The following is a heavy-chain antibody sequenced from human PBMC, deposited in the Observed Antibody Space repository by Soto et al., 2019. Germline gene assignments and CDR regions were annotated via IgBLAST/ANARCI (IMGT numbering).Heavy chain of an antibody. D-gene: IGHD2-2*01. Sequence: QVQLVQSGAEVKKPGSSVKVSCKASGGTFSSYAISWVRQAPGQGLEWMGGIIPIFGTANYAQKFQGRVTITADESTSTAYMELRSLRSEDTDVYYCARGRALGYCSSTSCFFDYWGQGTLVTVSS. CDR1: GGTFSSYA. CDR3: ARGRALGYCSSTSCFFDY. CDR2: IIPIFGTA. V-gene: IGHV1-69*01. J-gene: IGHJ4*02.